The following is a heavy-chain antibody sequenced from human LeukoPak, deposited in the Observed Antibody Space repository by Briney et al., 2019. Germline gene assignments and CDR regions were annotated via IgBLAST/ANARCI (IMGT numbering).Heavy chain of an antibody. V-gene: IGHV4-39*07. CDR2: MYYSGRS. Sequence: SQTLSLTCTVSGDSFSSTNYYWGWIRQSPGKGLEWIASMYYSGRSYYNPSLNSRVTTSVDTSKNQFSLEVTSLTAADTAVYYCARAHSSTWYQGWFDTWGQGTQVTVSS. CDR3: ARAHSSTWYQGWFDT. D-gene: IGHD6-13*01. CDR1: GDSFSSTNYY. J-gene: IGHJ5*02.